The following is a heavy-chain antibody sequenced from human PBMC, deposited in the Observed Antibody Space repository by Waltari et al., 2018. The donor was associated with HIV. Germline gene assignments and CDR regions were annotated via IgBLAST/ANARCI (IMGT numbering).Heavy chain of an antibody. CDR1: GFTFSDYP. V-gene: IGHV3-72*01. CDR2: IRHKVRDYST. D-gene: IGHD3-16*01. CDR3: ARYPVGVFAFDR. Sequence: EVLLVESGGGLVQPGGSLRLSCVVSGFTFSDYPLDWVRQAPGKGLEWNGRIRHKVRDYSTEDAASVKGRFTISRDDSKNSLYLQMNTLKADDTAVYYCARYPVGVFAFDRWGQGTMVTVSS. J-gene: IGHJ3*02.